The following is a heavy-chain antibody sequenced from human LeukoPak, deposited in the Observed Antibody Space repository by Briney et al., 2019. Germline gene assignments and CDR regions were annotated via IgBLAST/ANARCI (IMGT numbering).Heavy chain of an antibody. J-gene: IGHJ4*02. CDR3: ANMYYYDSSGYSGR. Sequence: GGSLRLSCAASGFTFSSYAMSWVRQAPEKGLEWVSAISGSGGSTYYADSVKGRFTISRDNSKNTLYLQMNSLRAEDTAVYYCANMYYYDSSGYSGRWGQGTLVTVSS. CDR1: GFTFSSYA. D-gene: IGHD3-22*01. CDR2: ISGSGGST. V-gene: IGHV3-23*01.